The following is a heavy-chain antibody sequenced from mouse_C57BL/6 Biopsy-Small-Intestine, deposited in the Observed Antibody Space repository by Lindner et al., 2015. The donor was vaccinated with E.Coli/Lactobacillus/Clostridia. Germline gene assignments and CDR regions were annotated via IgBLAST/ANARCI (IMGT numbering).Heavy chain of an antibody. CDR3: ARDYFYGSGSFLY. CDR2: INPNGGYT. V-gene: IGHV1-7*01. D-gene: IGHD1-1*01. J-gene: IGHJ3*01. Sequence: VQLQESGAELAKPGASVKLSCKASGYTFTTYWMHWVKQRPGQGLEWIGYINPNGGYTKFNQKFKDKATLTAVTSASTAYMELSSLTNEDSAVYYCARDYFYGSGSFLYWGQGTLVTVSA. CDR1: GYTFTTYW.